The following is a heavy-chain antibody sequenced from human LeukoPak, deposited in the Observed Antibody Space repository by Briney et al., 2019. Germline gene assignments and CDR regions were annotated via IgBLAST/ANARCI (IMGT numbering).Heavy chain of an antibody. CDR2: ISGYNGNT. Sequence: ASVKVSCKASGYTFTSYGISWVRQAPGQGLEWMGWISGYNGNTNYAQKLQGRVTMTTDTSTSTAYMELRSLRSDDTAVYYCARAVLLGTDFDYWGKGTLVTVSS. CDR1: GYTFTSYG. D-gene: IGHD5-18*01. V-gene: IGHV1-18*01. CDR3: ARAVLLGTDFDY. J-gene: IGHJ4*02.